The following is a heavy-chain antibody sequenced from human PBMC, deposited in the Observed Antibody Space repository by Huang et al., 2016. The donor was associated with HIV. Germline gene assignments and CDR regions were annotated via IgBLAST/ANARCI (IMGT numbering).Heavy chain of an antibody. CDR3: ARHGRVAGHYYNNMDV. Sequence: LQLQESGPGLVKSSETLSLICTVSGGSISSSSYYWGWIRQSPGKGTEWIGSIYYSGNTYYNPPLKSRVTISVDTSKDQFSLKVNSVTAADTAVYYCARHGRVAGHYYNNMDVWGRGTTVTVSS. D-gene: IGHD6-19*01. J-gene: IGHJ6*02. V-gene: IGHV4-39*01. CDR1: GGSISSSSYY. CDR2: IYYSGNT.